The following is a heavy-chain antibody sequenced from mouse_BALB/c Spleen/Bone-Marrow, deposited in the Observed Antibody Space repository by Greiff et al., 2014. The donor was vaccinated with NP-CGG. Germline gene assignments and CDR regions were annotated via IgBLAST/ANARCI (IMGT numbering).Heavy chain of an antibody. J-gene: IGHJ4*01. CDR1: GFSLTTYG. Sequence: QVHVKQSGPGLVAPSQSLSITCTVSGFSLTTYGVHWVRQTPGKGLEWLGVIWAGGGTNYNSDLMSRLSISKDNYKSQVFLKMNSLQIDDRAMYYCARDRVYGYYYVMDYWGQGTSITVSS. CDR2: IWAGGGT. V-gene: IGHV2-9*02. D-gene: IGHD2-2*01. CDR3: ARDRVYGYYYVMDY.